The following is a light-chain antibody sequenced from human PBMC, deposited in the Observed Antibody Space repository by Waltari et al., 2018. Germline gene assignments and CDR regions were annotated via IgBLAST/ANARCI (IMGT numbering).Light chain of an antibody. V-gene: IGKV1-5*03. Sequence: DIQMTQSPSILSASIGDSVTLTCRASQNIYNWLAWYQQKPGRAPNLLIYEASNLESGVPSRFSGSGSGTEFTLTINSLQPDDFATYYCQQYDAYPYTFGQGAKLEIK. CDR2: EAS. J-gene: IGKJ2*01. CDR3: QQYDAYPYT. CDR1: QNIYNW.